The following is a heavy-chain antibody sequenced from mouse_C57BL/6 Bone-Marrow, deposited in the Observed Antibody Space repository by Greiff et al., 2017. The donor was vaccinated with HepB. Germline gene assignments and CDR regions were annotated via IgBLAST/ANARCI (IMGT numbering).Heavy chain of an antibody. V-gene: IGHV1-26*01. CDR2: INPNNGGT. Sequence: VQLKQSGPELVKPGASVKISCKASGYTFTDYYMNWVKQSHGKSLEWIGDINPNNGGTSYNQKFKGKATLTVDKSSSTAYMELRSLTSEDSAVYYCARKRDYDVRAMDYWGQGTSVTVSS. CDR3: ARKRDYDVRAMDY. J-gene: IGHJ4*01. D-gene: IGHD2-4*01. CDR1: GYTFTDYY.